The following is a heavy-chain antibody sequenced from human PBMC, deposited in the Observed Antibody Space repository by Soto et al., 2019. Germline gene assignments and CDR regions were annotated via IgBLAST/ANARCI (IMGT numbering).Heavy chain of an antibody. V-gene: IGHV1-18*01. CDR1: GYAFSTYG. J-gene: IGHJ6*02. CDR3: ARSRRAYYYGLDV. Sequence: ASVKVSCKASGYAFSTYGITWVRQAPGQGLEWMGWVSAYNDNTNYAQRLQGRDTLTTDTSTTTAHMELRSLTSDDTAVYYCARSRRAYYYGLDVWGQGTTVTVSS. CDR2: VSAYNDNT. D-gene: IGHD1-26*01.